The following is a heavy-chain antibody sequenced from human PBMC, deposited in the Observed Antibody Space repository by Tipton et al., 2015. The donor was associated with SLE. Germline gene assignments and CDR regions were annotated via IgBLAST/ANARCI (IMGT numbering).Heavy chain of an antibody. CDR2: ISYDGSNK. CDR3: AKVDRTNMVTSFDY. V-gene: IGHV3-30-3*01. CDR1: GFTFSNYA. Sequence: SLRLSCAASGFTFSNYAMHWVRQAPGKGLEWVAVISYDGSNKYYADSVKGRFTISRDNSKNTLYLQLNSLRAEDTAVYYCAKVDRTNMVTSFDYWGQGTLVTVSS. J-gene: IGHJ4*02. D-gene: IGHD5-18*01.